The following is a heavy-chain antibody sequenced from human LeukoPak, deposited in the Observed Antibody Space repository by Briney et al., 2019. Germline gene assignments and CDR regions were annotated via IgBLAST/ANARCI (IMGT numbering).Heavy chain of an antibody. CDR3: ARGGDYEYFQH. J-gene: IGHJ1*01. V-gene: IGHV1-18*01. CDR1: GYTFTSYG. D-gene: IGHD4-17*01. CDR2: ISAYNGNT. Sequence: ASVKVSCKPFGYTFTSYGFTWVRQAPGQGLEWMGWISAYNGNTNYAQKFQGRVTMSTDTSTSTAYMELRSLKSDDTAVYYCARGGDYEYFQHWGQGTLVTVSS.